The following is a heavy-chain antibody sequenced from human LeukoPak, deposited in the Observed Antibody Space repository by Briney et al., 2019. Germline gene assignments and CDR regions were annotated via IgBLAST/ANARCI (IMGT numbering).Heavy chain of an antibody. CDR3: ARGDYYDSSGYGY. CDR2: IYHSGST. D-gene: IGHD3-22*01. Sequence: SETLSLTCTVSGGSISSSSYYWGWIRQPPGKGLEWIGSIYHSGSTYYNPSLKSRVTISVDTSKNQFSLKLSSVTAADTAVYYCARGDYYDSSGYGYWGQGTLVTVSS. CDR1: GGSISSSSYY. J-gene: IGHJ4*02. V-gene: IGHV4-39*01.